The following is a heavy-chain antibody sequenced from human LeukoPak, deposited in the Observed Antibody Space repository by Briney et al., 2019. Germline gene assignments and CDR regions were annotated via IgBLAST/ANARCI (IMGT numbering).Heavy chain of an antibody. Sequence: SETLSLTCTVSGGSISSSSYYWGWIRQPPGKGLEWIGSIYYSGSTYYNPSLKSRVTISVDTSKNQFSLKLSSVTAADTAVYFCARGPYSYDSSGAFDIWGQGTVVTVSS. CDR2: IYYSGST. J-gene: IGHJ3*02. D-gene: IGHD3-22*01. CDR1: GGSISSSSYY. CDR3: ARGPYSYDSSGAFDI. V-gene: IGHV4-39*07.